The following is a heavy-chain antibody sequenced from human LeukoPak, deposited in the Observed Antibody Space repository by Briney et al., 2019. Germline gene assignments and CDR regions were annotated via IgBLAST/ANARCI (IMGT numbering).Heavy chain of an antibody. J-gene: IGHJ3*02. V-gene: IGHV4-59*12. CDR3: ASTIFGVVSSAFDI. D-gene: IGHD3-3*01. CDR2: IYYSGST. CDR1: GGSFSGYY. Sequence: SETLSLTCAVYGGSFSGYYWSWIRQPPGKGLEWIGYIYYSGSTNYNPSLKSRVTISVDTSKNQFSLKLSSVTAADTAVYYCASTIFGVVSSAFDIWGQGTMATVSS.